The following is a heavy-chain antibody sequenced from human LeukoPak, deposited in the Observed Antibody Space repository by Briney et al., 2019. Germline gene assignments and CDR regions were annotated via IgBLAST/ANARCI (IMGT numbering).Heavy chain of an antibody. J-gene: IGHJ3*02. CDR2: INHSGST. CDR3: ARDGLITMIGSDI. D-gene: IGHD3-22*01. Sequence: SETLSLTCAVYGGSFSGYYWSWIRQPPGKGLEWIGEINHSGSTNYNPSLKSRVTISVDTSKNQFSLKLSSVTAADTAVYYCARDGLITMIGSDIWGQGTMVTVSS. V-gene: IGHV4-34*01. CDR1: GGSFSGYY.